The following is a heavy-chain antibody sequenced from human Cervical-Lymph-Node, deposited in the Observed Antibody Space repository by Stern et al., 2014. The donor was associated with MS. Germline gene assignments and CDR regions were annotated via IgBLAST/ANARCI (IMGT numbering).Heavy chain of an antibody. CDR3: VRDQAGIAAS. V-gene: IGHV1-69*01. D-gene: IGHD6-13*01. Sequence: QLVQSGAEVKKPGSSMKVSCKASGGTFSSIDISWVRQATGQGLEWLGGIITLFGTTNYVQKVQGRVTIVADESTNTVSMELSSLRPEDTAVYYCVRDQAGIAASWGQGTLVTVSS. CDR2: IITLFGTT. J-gene: IGHJ4*02. CDR1: GGTFSSID.